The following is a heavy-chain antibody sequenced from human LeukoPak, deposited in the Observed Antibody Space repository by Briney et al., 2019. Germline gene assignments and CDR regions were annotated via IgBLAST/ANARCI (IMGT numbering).Heavy chain of an antibody. CDR2: ITGSDDRT. D-gene: IGHD3-22*01. V-gene: IGHV3-23*01. Sequence: PGGSLRLSCAASGFTFSGAAMTWVRQAPGEGLKWVSTITGSDDRTYYADSVKGRFTISRDYSKNTLRLQTSSLTVEDTAIYYCAKGPQVGSGYHPDFWGQGTLVTVSS. CDR3: AKGPQVGSGYHPDF. CDR1: GFTFSGAA. J-gene: IGHJ4*02.